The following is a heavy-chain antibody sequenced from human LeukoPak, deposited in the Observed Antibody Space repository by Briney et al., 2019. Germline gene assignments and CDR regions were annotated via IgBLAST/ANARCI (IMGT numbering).Heavy chain of an antibody. CDR1: GGSISSYY. D-gene: IGHD5-18*01. CDR2: IYYSGST. J-gene: IGHJ4*02. Sequence: PSETLSLTCTVSGGSISSYYWSWIRQPPGKGLEWIGYIYYSGSTNYNPSLKSRVTISVDTSKNQFSLKLSSVTAADTAVYYCAGGYGYADYWGQGTLVTVSS. CDR3: AGGYGYADY. V-gene: IGHV4-59*08.